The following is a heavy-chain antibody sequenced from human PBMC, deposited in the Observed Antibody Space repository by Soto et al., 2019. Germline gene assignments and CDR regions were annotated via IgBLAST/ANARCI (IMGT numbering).Heavy chain of an antibody. D-gene: IGHD2-15*01. CDR1: GFTFSSYS. CDR3: AKDSCSGGSCYSPAFDI. V-gene: IGHV3-30*18. Sequence: GGSLRLSCAASGFTFSSYSINWVRQAPGKGLEWVAVISYDGSNKYYADSVKGRFTISRDNSKNTLYLQMNSLRAEDTAVYYCAKDSCSGGSCYSPAFDIWGQGTMVTVSS. J-gene: IGHJ3*02. CDR2: ISYDGSNK.